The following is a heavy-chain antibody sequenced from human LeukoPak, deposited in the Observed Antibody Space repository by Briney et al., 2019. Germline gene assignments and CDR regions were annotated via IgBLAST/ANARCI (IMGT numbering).Heavy chain of an antibody. Sequence: GGSLRLSCAASGFTFSSYGMHWVRQAPGKGLEWVAVIWYDGSNKYYADSVKGRFTISRDNSKNTLYLQMNSLRAEDTAVYYCARDSRYCSSTSCYFGSDAFDIWGQGTMVTVSS. CDR2: IWYDGSNK. V-gene: IGHV3-33*01. CDR3: ARDSRYCSSTSCYFGSDAFDI. J-gene: IGHJ3*02. CDR1: GFTFSSYG. D-gene: IGHD2-2*01.